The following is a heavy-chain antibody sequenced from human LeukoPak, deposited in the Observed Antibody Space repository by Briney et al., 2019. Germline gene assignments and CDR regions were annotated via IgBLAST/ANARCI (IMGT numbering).Heavy chain of an antibody. CDR3: ARYTRAGYSYGTTGLS. D-gene: IGHD5-18*01. Sequence: SGTLSLTCAVSGGSISSSNWWSWVRQPPGKGLEWIGEIYHSGSTNYNPSLKSRVTISVDKSKNQFSLKLSSVTAADTAVYYCARYTRAGYSYGTTGLSWGQGTLVTVSS. CDR1: GGSISSSNW. CDR2: IYHSGST. J-gene: IGHJ5*02. V-gene: IGHV4-4*02.